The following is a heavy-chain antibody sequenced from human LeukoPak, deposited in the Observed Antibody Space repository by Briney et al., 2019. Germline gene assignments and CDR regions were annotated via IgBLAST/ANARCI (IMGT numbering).Heavy chain of an antibody. CDR2: IYTSGST. CDR3: ARGRTPYSSSWLYYYYYYMDV. D-gene: IGHD6-6*01. Sequence: PSQTLSLTCTVSGGSISSGSYYWSWIRQPAGKGLEWIGRIYTSGSTNYNPSLKSRVTMSVDTSKNQFSLKLSSVTAADTAVYYCARGRTPYSSSWLYYYYYYMDVWGKGTTVTVSS. J-gene: IGHJ6*03. CDR1: GGSISSGSYY. V-gene: IGHV4-61*02.